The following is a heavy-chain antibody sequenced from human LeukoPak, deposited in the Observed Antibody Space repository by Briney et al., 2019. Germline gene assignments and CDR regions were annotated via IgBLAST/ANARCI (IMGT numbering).Heavy chain of an antibody. CDR1: GGSINSYY. V-gene: IGHV4-59*08. CDR3: ARHLSLTGYYRFDY. Sequence: SETMSLTCTVSGGSINSYYWSWIRQPPGKGLEWIGYIYYSGSTNYNPSLKSRVTISVDTSKNQFSLKLSSVTAADTAVYYCARHLSLTGYYRFDYWGQGTLVTVSS. CDR2: IYYSGST. J-gene: IGHJ4*02. D-gene: IGHD3-9*01.